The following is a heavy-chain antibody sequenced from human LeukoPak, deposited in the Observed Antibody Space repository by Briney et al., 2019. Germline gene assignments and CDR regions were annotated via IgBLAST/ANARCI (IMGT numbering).Heavy chain of an antibody. D-gene: IGHD6-19*01. Sequence: PGGSLRLSCAPSGFQFSKHWMHWVRQAPGKGLIWVSRIKNDGSGTIYADSVKGRFSISRDNAKNTLYLQMNSLRAEDTAVYYCAREWVNNGWPLDYWGQGTLVTVSS. CDR3: AREWVNNGWPLDY. CDR2: IKNDGSGT. CDR1: GFQFSKHW. V-gene: IGHV3-74*01. J-gene: IGHJ4*02.